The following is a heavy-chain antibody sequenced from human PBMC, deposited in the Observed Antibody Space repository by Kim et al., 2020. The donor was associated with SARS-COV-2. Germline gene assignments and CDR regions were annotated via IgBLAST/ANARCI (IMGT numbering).Heavy chain of an antibody. CDR1: GFTFSSYA. D-gene: IGHD6-19*01. Sequence: GGSLRLSCAASGFTFSSYAMHWVRQAPGKGLEWVAVISYDGSNKYYADSVKGRFTISRDNSKNTLYLQMNSLRAEDTAVYYCARTISSGWYSYYYYGMDVWGQGTTVTVSS. J-gene: IGHJ6*02. CDR3: ARTISSGWYSYYYYGMDV. V-gene: IGHV3-30*04. CDR2: ISYDGSNK.